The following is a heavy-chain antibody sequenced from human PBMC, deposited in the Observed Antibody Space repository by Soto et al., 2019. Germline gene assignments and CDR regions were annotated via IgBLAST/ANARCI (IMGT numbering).Heavy chain of an antibody. V-gene: IGHV4-34*01. CDR2: INHSGST. Sequence: PSETLSLTCAVYGGSFSGYYWSWIRQPPGKGLEWIGEINHSGSTNYNPSLKSRVTISVDTSKNQFSLKLSSVTAADTAVYYCARVGYSSIWYNWFDPWGQGTLVTVSS. CDR1: GGSFSGYY. CDR3: ARVGYSSIWYNWFDP. D-gene: IGHD6-13*01. J-gene: IGHJ5*02.